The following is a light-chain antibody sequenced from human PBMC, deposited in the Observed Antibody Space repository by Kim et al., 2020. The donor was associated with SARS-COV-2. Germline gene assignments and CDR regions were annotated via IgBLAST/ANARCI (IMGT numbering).Light chain of an antibody. J-gene: IGLJ3*02. V-gene: IGLV2-14*03. CDR2: DVS. CDR3: SSYTSSSTLV. CDR1: SSDVVGYNY. Sequence: GQSIPSSCTGTSSDVVGYNYVSWYQQHPGKAPKLMIYDVSNRPSGVSNRFSGSKSGNTASLTISGLQAEDEADYYCSSYTSSSTLVFGGGTQLTVL.